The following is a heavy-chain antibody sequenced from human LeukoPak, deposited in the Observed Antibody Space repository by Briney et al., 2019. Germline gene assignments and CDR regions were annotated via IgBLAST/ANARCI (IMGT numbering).Heavy chain of an antibody. Sequence: PGGSLRLSCAASGFTFSSYAMHWVRQAPGKGLEWVAVISYDGSNKYYADSVKGRFTISRDNSKNTLYLQMNSLRAEDTAVYYCARDFTNGDYLYYFDYWGQGTLVTVSS. D-gene: IGHD4-17*01. CDR1: GFTFSSYA. V-gene: IGHV3-30-3*01. J-gene: IGHJ4*02. CDR2: ISYDGSNK. CDR3: ARDFTNGDYLYYFDY.